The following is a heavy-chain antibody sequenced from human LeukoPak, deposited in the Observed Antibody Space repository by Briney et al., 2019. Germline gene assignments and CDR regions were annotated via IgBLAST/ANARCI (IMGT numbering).Heavy chain of an antibody. Sequence: GGSLRPSCAASGFTFSSYGMSWVRQAPGKGLEWVSAISGSGGGGSTNYADSVRGRFTISRDNSKNTLYLQMNSLRAEDTALYYCANGRFSNFDPWGQGTLVTVSS. CDR2: ISGSGGGGST. J-gene: IGHJ5*02. CDR3: ANGRFSNFDP. CDR1: GFTFSSYG. V-gene: IGHV3-23*01. D-gene: IGHD4-11*01.